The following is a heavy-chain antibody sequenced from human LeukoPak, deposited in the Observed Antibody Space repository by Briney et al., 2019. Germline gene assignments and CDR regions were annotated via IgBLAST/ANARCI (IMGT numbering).Heavy chain of an antibody. V-gene: IGHV3-23*01. CDR3: ACERGPFDP. CDR1: GFTFSNFG. Sequence: GGSLRLSCAASGFTFSNFGMTWVRQAPGKGLEWVSCISGSGDTTYYADSVKGRFTVSRDNSKNTVYLLMNSLRAEDVAVYYCACERGPFDPLGPGTLVNGSS. J-gene: IGHJ5*02. CDR2: ISGSGDTT.